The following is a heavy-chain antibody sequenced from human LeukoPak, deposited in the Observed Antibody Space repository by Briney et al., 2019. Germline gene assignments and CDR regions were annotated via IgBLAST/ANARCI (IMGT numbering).Heavy chain of an antibody. D-gene: IGHD2/OR15-2a*01. CDR3: AREGPRGNSQFDY. CDR1: GFTFSGYS. Sequence: PGGSLRLSCAGSGFTFSGYSMNWVRQAPGKGLEWVALIWYDGSNKYYTDSVKGRLTISRDNSKNTLYLQMNSLRAEDTAIYYCAREGPRGNSQFDYWGQGTLVTVSS. J-gene: IGHJ4*02. CDR2: IWYDGSNK. V-gene: IGHV3-33*08.